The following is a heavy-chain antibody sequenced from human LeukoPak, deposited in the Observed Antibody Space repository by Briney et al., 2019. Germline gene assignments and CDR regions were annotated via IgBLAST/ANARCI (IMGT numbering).Heavy chain of an antibody. CDR2: IIPIFGTA. D-gene: IGHD1-26*01. Sequence: GASVKVSCKASGGTFSSYAISWVRQAPGQGLEWMGGIIPIFGTANYAQKFQGRVTITADKSTSTAYMELSSLRSDDTALYHCARSIVGAIDDAFDIWGQGTMVTVSS. J-gene: IGHJ3*02. V-gene: IGHV1-69*06. CDR1: GGTFSSYA. CDR3: ARSIVGAIDDAFDI.